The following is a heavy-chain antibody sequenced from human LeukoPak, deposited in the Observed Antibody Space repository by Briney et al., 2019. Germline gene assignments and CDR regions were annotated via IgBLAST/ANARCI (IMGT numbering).Heavy chain of an antibody. CDR1: GGSISSSSYY. Sequence: SETLSLTCTVSGGSISSSSYYWGWIRQPPGKGLEWIGSIYYSGSTYYNPSLKSRVTISVDTSKNQFSLKLSSVTAADTAVYYCASYWWGRNFDYWGQGTLVTVFS. CDR3: ASYWWGRNFDY. V-gene: IGHV4-39*01. J-gene: IGHJ4*02. CDR2: IYYSGST. D-gene: IGHD2-8*02.